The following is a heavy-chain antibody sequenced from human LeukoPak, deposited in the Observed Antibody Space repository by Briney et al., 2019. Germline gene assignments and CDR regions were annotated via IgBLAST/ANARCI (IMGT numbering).Heavy chain of an antibody. D-gene: IGHD2-2*02. J-gene: IGHJ6*02. Sequence: GGSLRLSCAASGFTFSSYAMHWVRQAPGKGLEWVAVISYDGSNKYYADSVKGRFTISRDNSKNTLYLQMNSLRAEDTAVCYCARDSIVVVPAAISYYYGMDVWGQGTTVTVSS. CDR1: GFTFSSYA. V-gene: IGHV3-30*04. CDR3: ARDSIVVVPAAISYYYGMDV. CDR2: ISYDGSNK.